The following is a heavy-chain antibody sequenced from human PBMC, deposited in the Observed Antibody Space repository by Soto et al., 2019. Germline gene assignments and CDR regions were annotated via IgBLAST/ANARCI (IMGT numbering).Heavy chain of an antibody. CDR1: GYTFTSYG. CDR2: ISAYNGNT. D-gene: IGHD6-13*01. CDR3: ARDIAAAASFDY. J-gene: IGHJ4*02. V-gene: IGHV1-18*01. Sequence: ASVKVSCKASGYTFTSYGISWVRQAPGQGLEWMGWISAYNGNTNYAQKLQGRVTMNTDTSTSTAYMELRSLRSDDTAVDYCARDIAAAASFDYWGQGTLVTVSS.